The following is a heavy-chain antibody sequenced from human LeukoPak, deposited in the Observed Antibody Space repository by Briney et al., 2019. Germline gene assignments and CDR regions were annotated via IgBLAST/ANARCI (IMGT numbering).Heavy chain of an antibody. CDR1: GFTFSSYW. Sequence: GGSLRLSCAASGFTFSSYWMHWVRQAPGKGLVWVSRVNSDGSSATYADSVKGRFTISRDNAKNSLYLQMNSLRAGDTAVYYCARDSRSTFDYWGQGTLVTVSS. CDR2: VNSDGSSA. D-gene: IGHD6-13*01. CDR3: ARDSRSTFDY. V-gene: IGHV3-74*01. J-gene: IGHJ4*02.